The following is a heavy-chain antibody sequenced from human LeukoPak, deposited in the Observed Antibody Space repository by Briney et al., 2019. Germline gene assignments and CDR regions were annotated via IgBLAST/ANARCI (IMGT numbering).Heavy chain of an antibody. V-gene: IGHV4-39*07. D-gene: IGHD3-3*01. Sequence: SETLSLTCTVSGGSISSSSYYWGWIRQLPGKGLEWIGSIYYSGSTYYNPSLKSRVTISVDTSKNQFSLKLSSVTAADTAVYYCARDRAGGLRFLEWLSAFDYWGQGTLVTVSS. CDR3: ARDRAGGLRFLEWLSAFDY. CDR2: IYYSGST. CDR1: GGSISSSSYY. J-gene: IGHJ4*02.